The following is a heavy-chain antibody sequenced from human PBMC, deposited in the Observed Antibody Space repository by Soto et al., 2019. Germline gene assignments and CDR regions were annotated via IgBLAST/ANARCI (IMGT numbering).Heavy chain of an antibody. CDR3: ARDWGSSWYPKPHWFDP. V-gene: IGHV3-11*01. J-gene: IGHJ5*02. CDR1: GFTFSDYY. D-gene: IGHD6-13*01. CDR2: ISSSGSTI. Sequence: GGALRLSCAASGFTFSDYYMSWIRQAPGKGLEWVSYISSSGSTIYYADSVKRRFTISRDNAKNSLYLQMNSLRAEDTAVYYCARDWGSSWYPKPHWFDPWGQGTLVTVSS.